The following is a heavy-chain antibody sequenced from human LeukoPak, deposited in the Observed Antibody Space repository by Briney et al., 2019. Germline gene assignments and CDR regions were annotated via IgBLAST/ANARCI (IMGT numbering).Heavy chain of an antibody. Sequence: GGSLRLSCAASGFTFSTFNMNWVRQAPGKGLEWVSVIYSGGSTYYADSVKGRFTISRDNSKNTLYPQMNSLRAEDTAVYYCARFTGISLDYWGQGTLVTVSS. J-gene: IGHJ4*02. CDR2: IYSGGST. CDR3: ARFTGISLDY. CDR1: GFTFSTFN. D-gene: IGHD2/OR15-2a*01. V-gene: IGHV3-53*01.